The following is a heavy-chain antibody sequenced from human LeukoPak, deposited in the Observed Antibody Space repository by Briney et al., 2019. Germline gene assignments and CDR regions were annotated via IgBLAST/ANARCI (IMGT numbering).Heavy chain of an antibody. CDR3: AREGSYRQNYNWFDP. J-gene: IGHJ5*02. CDR1: GYTFTGYY. Sequence: GASVKVSCKASGYTFTGYYMHWVRQAPGQGLEWMGWINPNSGGTNYAQKFQGRVTMTRDTSISTAYMELSRLRSDDTAVYYCAREGSYRQNYNWFDPWGQGTLVTVSS. D-gene: IGHD1-26*01. V-gene: IGHV1-2*02. CDR2: INPNSGGT.